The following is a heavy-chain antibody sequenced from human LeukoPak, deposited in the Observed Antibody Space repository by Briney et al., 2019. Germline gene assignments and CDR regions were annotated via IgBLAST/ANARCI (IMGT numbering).Heavy chain of an antibody. CDR1: GFTFSSYS. CDR3: AGGQGWLLDY. D-gene: IGHD2-15*01. V-gene: IGHV3-7*05. Sequence: PGGSLRLSCAASGFTFSSYSMTWVRQAPGKGLEWVANIKKDGSGKYYVNSVKGRFTISRDNAKDSLFLQMNSLRVEDTAVYYCAGGQGWLLDYWGQGTLVTVCS. CDR2: IKKDGSGK. J-gene: IGHJ4*02.